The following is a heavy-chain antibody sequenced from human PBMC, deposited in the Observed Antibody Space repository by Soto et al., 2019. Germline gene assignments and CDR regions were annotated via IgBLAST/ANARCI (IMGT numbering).Heavy chain of an antibody. CDR3: ARDRGSYGMDV. CDR2: VSPSGTT. V-gene: IGHV4-31*03. J-gene: IGHJ6*02. CDR1: GDSISVGYY. Sequence: QVQLQESGPGLVKPSQTLSLTCTVSGDSISVGYYWSWIRQRPGKGLEWIGYVSPSGTTYYNPSPKXXVSISTDTSKNQFSLEVSSVTAADTAVYYCARDRGSYGMDVWGQGTTVTVSS.